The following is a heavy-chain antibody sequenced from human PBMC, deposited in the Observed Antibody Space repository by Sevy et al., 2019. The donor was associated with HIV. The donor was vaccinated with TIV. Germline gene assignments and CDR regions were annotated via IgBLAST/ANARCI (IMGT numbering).Heavy chain of an antibody. Sequence: AGSLRLSCATSGFTFSDAWMNWVRQAPGKGLEWVARIKSKTDSGTRDFAATVKGRFSISRDDSKNTVYLQLTSLKDEDTGVYFCACGTGTSDFDHWGQGTLVTVSS. CDR1: GFTFSDAW. CDR2: IKSKTDSGTR. V-gene: IGHV3-15*01. D-gene: IGHD1-1*01. CDR3: ACGTGTSDFDH. J-gene: IGHJ4*02.